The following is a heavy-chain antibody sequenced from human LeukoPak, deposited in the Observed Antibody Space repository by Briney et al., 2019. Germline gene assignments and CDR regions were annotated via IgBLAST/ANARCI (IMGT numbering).Heavy chain of an antibody. Sequence: SETLSLTCTVSGGSISSSSYYWGWIRQPPGKGLEWIGSIYYSGSTYYNPSLKSRVTISVDTSKNQFSLKLSSVTAADTAVYYCARHFPEGWLFSNWFDPWGQGTLVTVSS. J-gene: IGHJ5*02. D-gene: IGHD6-19*01. V-gene: IGHV4-39*01. CDR3: ARHFPEGWLFSNWFDP. CDR2: IYYSGST. CDR1: GGSISSSSYY.